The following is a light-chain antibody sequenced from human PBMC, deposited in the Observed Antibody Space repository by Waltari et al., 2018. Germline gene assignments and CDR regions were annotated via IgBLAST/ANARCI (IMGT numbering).Light chain of an antibody. J-gene: IGKJ3*01. CDR3: QQTYGDPFS. CDR1: QTMRTY. Sequence: DIQMTQSPSSLSASIGHRVTTSCRASQTMRTYLNWYQHKPGEAPKLLIYAASNLESGVPSRFSGSGSGTHFTLTISSLQPEDFATYYCQQTYGDPFSFGPGTKVGI. V-gene: IGKV1-39*01. CDR2: AAS.